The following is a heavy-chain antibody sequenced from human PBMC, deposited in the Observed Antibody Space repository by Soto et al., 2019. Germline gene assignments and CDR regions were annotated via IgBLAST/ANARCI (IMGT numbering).Heavy chain of an antibody. V-gene: IGHV1-46*01. Sequence: QVQLVQSGAEVKKPGASVKVSCKASGYTFTSYYMHWVRQAPGQGLEWMGIFNPSGGSTSYAQKFQGRVTMTRDTSTCTVYMELSSLRSEDTAVYYCSRVPSAYDYSNYGAMDVWGQGTTVTVSS. CDR3: SRVPSAYDYSNYGAMDV. D-gene: IGHD4-4*01. CDR2: FNPSGGST. CDR1: GYTFTSYY. J-gene: IGHJ6*02.